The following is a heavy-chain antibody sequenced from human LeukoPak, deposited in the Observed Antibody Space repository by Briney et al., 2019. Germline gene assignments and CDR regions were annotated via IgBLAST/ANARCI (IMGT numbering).Heavy chain of an antibody. CDR2: IHYSGST. J-gene: IGHJ3*01. D-gene: IGHD1-14*01. Sequence: PSETLSLTCTVSGVSISSYYWSWIRQPPGKGLEWIGYIHYSGSTDYNSSLKSRVTISIDTSKNQFYLKLSSATAADTAVYYCARNQVLPFDVFNLWGQGTMVTVSS. CDR1: GVSISSYY. V-gene: IGHV4-59*08. CDR3: ARNQVLPFDVFNL.